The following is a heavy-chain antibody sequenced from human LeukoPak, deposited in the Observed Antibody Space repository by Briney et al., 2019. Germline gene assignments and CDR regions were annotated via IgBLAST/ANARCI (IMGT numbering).Heavy chain of an antibody. V-gene: IGHV3-74*01. CDR1: GFTFSSYW. D-gene: IGHD5-18*01. CDR3: GREDRLGYNYAYGMDV. CDR2: INSDGSST. J-gene: IGHJ6*02. Sequence: GGSLRLSCAASGFTFSSYWMHWFRQAPGKGLVWVSRINSDGSSTTYADSVKGRFTISRDNAKNTLYLQMNNLRAEDTAVYSCGREDRLGYNYAYGMDVWGQGTTVTVSS.